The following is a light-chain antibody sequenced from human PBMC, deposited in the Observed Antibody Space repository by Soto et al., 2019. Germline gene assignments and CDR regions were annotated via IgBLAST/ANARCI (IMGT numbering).Light chain of an antibody. CDR3: QQYNIWPPLYT. CDR2: GAS. V-gene: IGKV3-15*01. Sequence: EIVLTQSPAILSASPGERATLSCRASQTVSDNVAWYQQKPGQSPRLLIYGASTRATDIPVRLSGSGSGTEFTLTISSLQSEDFAVYYCQQYNIWPPLYTFGQGSKL. CDR1: QTVSDN. J-gene: IGKJ2*01.